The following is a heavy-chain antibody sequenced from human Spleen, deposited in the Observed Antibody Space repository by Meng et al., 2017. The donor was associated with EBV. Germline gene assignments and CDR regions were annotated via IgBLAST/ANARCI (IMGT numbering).Heavy chain of an antibody. CDR3: AYNNYSPRFDY. Sequence: QVHLQQWGTGLLKPSETLSLSCAVYGWSFSGYYWSWIRQSPGKGLEWIGEINHSRDTHYSPSLKSRVTLSVDTSRNEFALKLRSVTAADTAIYFCAYNNYSPRFDYWGQGILVTVSS. CDR2: INHSRDT. CDR1: GWSFSGYY. J-gene: IGHJ4*02. V-gene: IGHV4-34*01. D-gene: IGHD5-24*01.